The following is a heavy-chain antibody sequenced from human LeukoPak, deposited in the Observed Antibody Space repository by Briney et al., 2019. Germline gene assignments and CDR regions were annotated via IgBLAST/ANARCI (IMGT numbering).Heavy chain of an antibody. Sequence: SETLSLTCTVSGASISSYCWSWIRQPPGKGPEWIGYICNSGSTSNNPSLKSRVTISVDTSKNQFSLKLSSVTAADTAVYYCARYGSGSYTFDIWGQGTMVTVSS. CDR1: GASISSYC. V-gene: IGHV4-59*08. CDR2: ICNSGST. J-gene: IGHJ3*02. D-gene: IGHD3-10*01. CDR3: ARYGSGSYTFDI.